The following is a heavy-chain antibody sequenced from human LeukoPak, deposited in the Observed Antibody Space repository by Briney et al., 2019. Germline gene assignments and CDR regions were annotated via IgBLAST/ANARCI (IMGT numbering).Heavy chain of an antibody. J-gene: IGHJ4*02. Sequence: SETLSLTCTVSGGSISSSSYYWGWIRQPPGKGLEWIGSIYYSGSTYYNPSLKSRVTISVDTSKNQFSLKLSSVTAAAPAVYYCARDRYYYDSSGYFALGYWGQGTLVTVSS. CDR1: GGSISSSSYY. CDR3: ARDRYYYDSSGYFALGY. V-gene: IGHV4-39*07. CDR2: IYYSGST. D-gene: IGHD3-22*01.